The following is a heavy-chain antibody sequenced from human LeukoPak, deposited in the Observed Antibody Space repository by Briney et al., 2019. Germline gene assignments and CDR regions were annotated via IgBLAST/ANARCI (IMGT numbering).Heavy chain of an antibody. Sequence: GGSLRLSCAASGFTFSSYSMNWVRQAPGKGLEWVSYIISSSSTIYYADSVKGRFTISRDNAKNSLYLQMNSLRAEDTAVYYCARVTGTRGVIIPTLDYWGQGTLVTVSS. CDR1: GFTFSSYS. CDR3: ARVTGTRGVIIPTLDY. D-gene: IGHD3-10*01. J-gene: IGHJ4*02. V-gene: IGHV3-48*04. CDR2: IISSSSTI.